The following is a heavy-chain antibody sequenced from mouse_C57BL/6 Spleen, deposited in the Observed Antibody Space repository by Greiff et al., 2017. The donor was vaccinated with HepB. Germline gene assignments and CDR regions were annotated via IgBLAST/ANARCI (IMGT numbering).Heavy chain of an antibody. CDR1: GFTFSDYY. Sequence: EVKLMESGGGLVQPGGSLKLSCAASGFTFSDYYMYWVRQTPEKRLEWVAYISNGGGSTYYPDTVKGRFTISRDNAKNTLYLQMSRLKSEDTAMYYCARGSGYLAYWGQGTLVTVSA. CDR3: ARGSGYLAY. V-gene: IGHV5-12*01. J-gene: IGHJ3*01. D-gene: IGHD3-2*02. CDR2: ISNGGGST.